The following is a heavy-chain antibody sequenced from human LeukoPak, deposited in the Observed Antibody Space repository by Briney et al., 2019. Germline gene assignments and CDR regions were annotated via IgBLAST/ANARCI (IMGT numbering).Heavy chain of an antibody. Sequence: PGGFLRLSCTASGFTFSDFYMSWIRQAPGQGLEWVSYIDRSGRTIYYADSVKGRFTISRDNAKNSLSLHMNSLRAEDTAVYFCARWAYYFDYWGQGTLVTVSS. CDR2: IDRSGRTI. CDR1: GFTFSDFY. D-gene: IGHD1-26*01. V-gene: IGHV3-11*01. J-gene: IGHJ4*02. CDR3: ARWAYYFDY.